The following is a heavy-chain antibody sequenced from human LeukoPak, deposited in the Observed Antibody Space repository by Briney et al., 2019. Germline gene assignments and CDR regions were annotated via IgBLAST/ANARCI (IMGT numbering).Heavy chain of an antibody. CDR3: ARVGLVHNAFDI. CDR1: GFTFSSYA. Sequence: GRSLRLSCAASGFTFSSYAMHWVRQAPGKGLEWVAVISYDGSNKYYADSVKGRFTISRDNSKNTLYLQMNSLRAEDTAVYYCARVGLVHNAFDIWGQGTMVTVSS. D-gene: IGHD6-6*01. CDR2: ISYDGSNK. V-gene: IGHV3-30-3*01. J-gene: IGHJ3*02.